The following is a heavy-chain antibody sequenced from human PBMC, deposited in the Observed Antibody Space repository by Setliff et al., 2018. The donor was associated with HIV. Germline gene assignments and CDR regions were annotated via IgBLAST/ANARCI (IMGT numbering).Heavy chain of an antibody. Sequence: SETLSLTCIVSGASISSNTWSWIRQAPGKGLQWVGFIFPGGATNYNPSLTSRVTISVDTSKNHLFLKLTSVTTADTAVYFCAKSSPSIGYITDCWGQGAPVTVSS. J-gene: IGHJ4*02. CDR2: IFPGGAT. D-gene: IGHD5-12*01. CDR3: AKSSPSIGYITDC. V-gene: IGHV4-59*01. CDR1: GASISSNT.